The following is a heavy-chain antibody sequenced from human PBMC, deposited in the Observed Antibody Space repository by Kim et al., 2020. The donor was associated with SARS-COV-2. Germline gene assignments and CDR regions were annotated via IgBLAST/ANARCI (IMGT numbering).Heavy chain of an antibody. V-gene: IGHV3-23*01. D-gene: IGHD3-22*01. J-gene: IGHJ4*02. Sequence: VKGRFTISRDNSKNALYLRMNSLRAEDTAVYYCAKSEDSSGYYTYTYFDYWGQGTLVTVSS. CDR3: AKSEDSSGYYTYTYFDY.